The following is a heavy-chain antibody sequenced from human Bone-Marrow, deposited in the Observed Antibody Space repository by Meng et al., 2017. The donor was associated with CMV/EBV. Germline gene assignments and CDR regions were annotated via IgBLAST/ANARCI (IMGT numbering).Heavy chain of an antibody. CDR1: GYTFTGYY. CDR3: AKGPYCSSTSCSYSAGGRGYFDY. D-gene: IGHD2-2*01. CDR2: ISGSGGST. Sequence: SCKASGYTFTGYYIHWVRQAPGQGLEWVSAISGSGGSTYYADSVKGRFTISRDNSKNTLYLQMNSLRAEDTAVYYCAKGPYCSSTSCSYSAGGRGYFDYWGQGTLVTVSS. V-gene: IGHV3-23*01. J-gene: IGHJ4*02.